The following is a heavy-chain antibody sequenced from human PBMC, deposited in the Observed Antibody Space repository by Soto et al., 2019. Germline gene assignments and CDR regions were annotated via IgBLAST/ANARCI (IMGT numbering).Heavy chain of an antibody. CDR1: GGSISSTNW. V-gene: IGHV4-4*02. Sequence: SETLSLTCAVSGGSISSTNWWSWVRQSPGKGLEWIGEIYHLGSTDYNPSLRGRVTISVDKSNNQFSLKMRYLTAADTAVYYCAREPLTWGQGTLVTVSS. CDR2: IYHLGST. CDR3: AREPLT. J-gene: IGHJ4*02.